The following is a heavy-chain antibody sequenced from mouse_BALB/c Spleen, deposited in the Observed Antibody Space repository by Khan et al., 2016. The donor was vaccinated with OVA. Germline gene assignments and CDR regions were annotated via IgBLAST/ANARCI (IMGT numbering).Heavy chain of an antibody. Sequence: EVKLLESGPELVKPGASVKMSCKASGYTFTNYIIHWVKQKPGQGLEWIGYINPYNDGPKYNQKFKGKATLASDKSSSTAYMDLSGLTSEDSAVYYCARDYGSSFWFAYWGQGTLVTVSA. CDR3: ARDYGSSFWFAY. D-gene: IGHD1-1*01. V-gene: IGHV1S136*01. CDR2: INPYNDGP. J-gene: IGHJ3*01. CDR1: GYTFTNYI.